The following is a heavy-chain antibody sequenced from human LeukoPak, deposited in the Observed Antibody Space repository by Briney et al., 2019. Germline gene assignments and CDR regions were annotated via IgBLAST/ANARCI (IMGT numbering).Heavy chain of an antibody. CDR1: GFTFSSYE. Sequence: GGSLRLSCAASGFTFSSYEMNWVRQAPGKGLEWVSYISSSSSTIYYADSVKGRFTISRDNAKNSLYLQMNSLRAEDTAVYYCARDPIAVADHYYYYYYMDVWGKGTTVTVSS. J-gene: IGHJ6*03. V-gene: IGHV3-48*01. CDR2: ISSSSSTI. D-gene: IGHD6-19*01. CDR3: ARDPIAVADHYYYYYYMDV.